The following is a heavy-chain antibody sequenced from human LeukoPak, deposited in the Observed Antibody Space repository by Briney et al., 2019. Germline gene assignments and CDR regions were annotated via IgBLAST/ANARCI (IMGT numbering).Heavy chain of an antibody. CDR3: ASSLGEYYDSSGYSY. J-gene: IGHJ4*02. D-gene: IGHD3-22*01. V-gene: IGHV1-69*13. CDR1: GGTFSSYA. CDR2: IIPIFGTA. Sequence: SVKVSCKASGGTFSSYAISWVRQAPGQGLEWMGGIIPIFGTASYAQKFQGRVTITADESTSTAYMELSSLRSEDTAVYYCASSLGEYYDSSGYSYWGQGTLVTVSS.